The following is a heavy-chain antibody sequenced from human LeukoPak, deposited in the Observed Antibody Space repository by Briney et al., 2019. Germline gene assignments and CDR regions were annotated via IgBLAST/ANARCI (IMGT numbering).Heavy chain of an antibody. CDR3: AKEGDCGGDCYNDY. CDR2: IRYDGSNK. D-gene: IGHD2-21*02. Sequence: QTGGSLRLSCAASGFTFSSYGMHWVRQAPGKGLEWVAFIRYDGSNKYYADSVKGRFTISRDNSKNTLYLQMNSLRAEDRAVYYCAKEGDCGGDCYNDYWGQGTLVTVSS. CDR1: GFTFSSYG. V-gene: IGHV3-30*02. J-gene: IGHJ4*02.